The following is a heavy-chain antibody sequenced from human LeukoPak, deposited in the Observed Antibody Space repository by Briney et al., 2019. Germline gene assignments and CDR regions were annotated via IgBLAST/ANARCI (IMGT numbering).Heavy chain of an antibody. CDR3: ASSCSSTSCYPHVSTKTHYYYYYGMDV. CDR2: IYSGGST. Sequence: PGGSLRLSCAASGFTVSSNYMSWVRQAPGKGLEWVSVIYSGGSTHYADSVKGRFTISRDNSKNTLYLQMNSLRAEDTAVYYCASSCSSTSCYPHVSTKTHYYYYYGMDVWGQGTTVTVSS. D-gene: IGHD2-2*01. V-gene: IGHV3-66*02. J-gene: IGHJ6*02. CDR1: GFTVSSNY.